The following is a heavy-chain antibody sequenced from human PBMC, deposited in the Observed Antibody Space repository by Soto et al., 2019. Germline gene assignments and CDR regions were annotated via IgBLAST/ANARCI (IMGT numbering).Heavy chain of an antibody. CDR2: ISGSGGST. V-gene: IGHV3-23*01. CDR3: AKDSKTTVTRFNYFDY. Sequence: PGGSLRLSCAASGFTFSSYAMSWVRQAPGKGLEWVSAISGSGGSTYYADSVKGRFTISRDNSKNTLYLQMNSLRAEDTAVYYCAKDSKTTVTRFNYFDYWGQGTLVTVSS. CDR1: GFTFSSYA. J-gene: IGHJ4*02. D-gene: IGHD4-4*01.